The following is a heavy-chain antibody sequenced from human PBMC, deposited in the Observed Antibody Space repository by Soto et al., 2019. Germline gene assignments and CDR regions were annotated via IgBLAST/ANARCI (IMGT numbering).Heavy chain of an antibody. CDR2: IYYTGTT. CDR3: ARQSGSGNPAYYYYYYGMDV. D-gene: IGHD4-4*01. Sequence: LSLTCTVSGGSISSYYWSWIRQPPGKGLEWIGSIYYTGTTYYNPSLRSRVTISVDTSTSQFSLKVNYVTAADTAVYYCARQSGSGNPAYYYYYYGMDVWGQGTTVTVSS. V-gene: IGHV4-59*05. CDR1: GGSISSYY. J-gene: IGHJ6*02.